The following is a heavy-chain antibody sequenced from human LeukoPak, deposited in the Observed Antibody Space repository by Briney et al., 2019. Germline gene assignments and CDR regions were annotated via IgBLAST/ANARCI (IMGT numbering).Heavy chain of an antibody. CDR1: GYTFSNFY. D-gene: IGHD1-26*01. CDR2: INPSGANT. J-gene: IGHJ4*02. V-gene: IGHV1-46*01. Sequence: ASVKASCKPSGYTFSNFYMHSVRRAAGQGLEWMGIINPSGANTGYAQKLQGRVNMTRDTSTSTVYMELSSLRSQDTAVYYCAREVGIRGHFDYWGRGTPVTVSS. CDR3: AREVGIRGHFDY.